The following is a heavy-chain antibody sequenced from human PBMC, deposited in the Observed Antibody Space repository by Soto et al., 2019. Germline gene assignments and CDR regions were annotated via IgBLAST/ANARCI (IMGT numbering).Heavy chain of an antibody. V-gene: IGHV4-59*01. CDR1: GGSISISY. CDR3: ARFDGYCSGGSCSKLSTFDY. J-gene: IGHJ4*02. D-gene: IGHD2-15*01. Sequence: PSETLSLSCTVSGGSISISYWTWVRQGPGKGLEWIAYIYDSGRTDYNPSLKSRVTISVDTSKNQFSLKLSSVTAADTAVYYCARFDGYCSGGSCSKLSTFDYWGQGTLVTVSS. CDR2: IYDSGRT.